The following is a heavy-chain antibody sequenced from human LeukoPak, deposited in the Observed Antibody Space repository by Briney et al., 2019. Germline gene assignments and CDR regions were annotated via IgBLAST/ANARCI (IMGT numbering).Heavy chain of an antibody. CDR2: INPNSGGT. CDR3: GGGARGYSYGLTVPADY. CDR1: GYTFTGYY. Sequence: ASVKVSCKASGYTFTGYYMHWVRQAPGQGLEWMGWINPNSGGTNYAQKFQGRVTMTRDTSISTAYMELSRLRSDDTAVYYCGGGARGYSYGLTVPADYWGQGTLVTVSP. V-gene: IGHV1-2*02. D-gene: IGHD5-18*01. J-gene: IGHJ4*02.